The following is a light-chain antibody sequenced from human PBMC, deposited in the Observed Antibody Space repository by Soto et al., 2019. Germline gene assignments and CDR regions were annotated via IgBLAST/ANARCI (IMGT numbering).Light chain of an antibody. CDR2: DAS. CDR3: QQYNSYYT. CDR1: QSISSW. V-gene: IGKV1-5*01. J-gene: IGKJ2*01. Sequence: DIQMTQSPSTLSASVGDRVTITCRASQSISSWLAWYQQKPGKAPKLLIYDASSLESGVPSRFSGSGSGTEFTLPISSLQPDDFATYYFQQYNSYYTFGQGTKREIK.